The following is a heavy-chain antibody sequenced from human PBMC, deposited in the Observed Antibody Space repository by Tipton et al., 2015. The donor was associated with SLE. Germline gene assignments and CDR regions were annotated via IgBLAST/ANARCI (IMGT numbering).Heavy chain of an antibody. CDR3: ARVGGGVMLDV. J-gene: IGHJ4*02. D-gene: IGHD3-3*01. CDR2: ISQSGLT. CDR1: GGFIIGFY. V-gene: IGHV4-59*01. Sequence: TLSLTCSVSGGFIIGFYWIWIRQPPGRELEWIGYISQSGLTKYNPSLKSRVTMSVDTSKNEFSLNLGSLTTADTAMYFCARVGGGVMLDVWGQGALVAVSS.